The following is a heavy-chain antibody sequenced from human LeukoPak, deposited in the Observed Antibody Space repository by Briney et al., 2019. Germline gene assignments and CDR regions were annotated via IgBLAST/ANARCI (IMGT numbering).Heavy chain of an antibody. Sequence: ASVKVSCKASGYTFTSYAISWVRQAPGQGLEWMGGIIPIFGTANYAQKFQGRVTITADESTSTAYMELSSLRSEDTAVYYCARWMAPSTYYYYYGMDVWGQGTTVTVSS. J-gene: IGHJ6*02. CDR1: GYTFTSYA. CDR3: ARWMAPSTYYYYYGMDV. V-gene: IGHV1-69*13. CDR2: IIPIFGTA. D-gene: IGHD5-24*01.